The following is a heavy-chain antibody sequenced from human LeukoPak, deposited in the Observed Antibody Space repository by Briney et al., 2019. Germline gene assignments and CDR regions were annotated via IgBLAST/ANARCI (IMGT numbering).Heavy chain of an antibody. CDR2: ISGSGGST. J-gene: IGHJ4*02. CDR1: GFTFSSYA. Sequence: GGSLRLSCAASGFTFSSYAMSWVRQALGKGLEWVSAISGSGGSTYYADSVKGRFTISRDNSKNTLYLQMNSLRAEDTAVYYCAKKMIVVVTNEDYWGQGTLVTVSS. D-gene: IGHD3-22*01. CDR3: AKKMIVVVTNEDY. V-gene: IGHV3-23*01.